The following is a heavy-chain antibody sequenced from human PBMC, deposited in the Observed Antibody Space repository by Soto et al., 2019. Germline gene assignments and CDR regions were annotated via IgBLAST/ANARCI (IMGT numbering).Heavy chain of an antibody. D-gene: IGHD6-13*01. CDR2: IAHDGSNQ. Sequence: QVHLVESGGGVVQPGKSLRLSCAASGFTFSSYGMQWVRQAPGKGLDWMAVIAHDGSNQDYTDSVNGRFTISRDNSKNMLYLQMDSLRPEDTAVYFCARSRVGSSWYEVDSWGQGTLVTVSS. CDR3: ARSRVGSSWYEVDS. J-gene: IGHJ4*02. CDR1: GFTFSSYG. V-gene: IGHV3-30*03.